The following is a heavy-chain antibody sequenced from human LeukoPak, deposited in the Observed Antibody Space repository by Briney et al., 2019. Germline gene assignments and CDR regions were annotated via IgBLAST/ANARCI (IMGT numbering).Heavy chain of an antibody. CDR2: ISGSGGST. D-gene: IGHD5/OR15-5a*01. J-gene: IGHJ4*02. V-gene: IGHV3-23*01. CDR3: AKGPYSVPGGYFDY. Sequence: PGGSLRLSCAASGFTFSSYGMSWVRQAPGKGLEWVSAISGSGGSTYYADSVKGRFTISRDNSKNTLYLQMNSLRAEDTAVYYCAKGPYSVPGGYFDYWGQGTLVTVSS. CDR1: GFTFSSYG.